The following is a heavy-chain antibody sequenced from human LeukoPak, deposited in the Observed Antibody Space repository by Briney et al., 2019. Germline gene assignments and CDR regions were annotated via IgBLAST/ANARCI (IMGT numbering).Heavy chain of an antibody. V-gene: IGHV3-7*03. CDR2: IKNDGSET. CDR1: GFTFRDHW. D-gene: IGHD6-19*01. J-gene: IGHJ4*02. Sequence: GGSLRLSCAVSGFTFRDHWMDWVRQAPGKGLEWVGHIKNDGSETYYLDSLKGRFSISRDNTNNALYLQMNSLRVEDTAVYYCVKNDGWFHLAQWGQGTLVTVSS. CDR3: VKNDGWFHLAQ.